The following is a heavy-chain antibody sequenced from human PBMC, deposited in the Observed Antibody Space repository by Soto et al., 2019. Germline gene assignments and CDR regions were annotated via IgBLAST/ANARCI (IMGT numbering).Heavy chain of an antibody. CDR3: ARETAGYSNPYYYYYMDV. J-gene: IGHJ6*03. Sequence: SETLSLTCTVSGVSISSGGYYWSWHRQHPGKGLEWIGYIYYSGSTYYNPSLKSRVTISVDTSKNQFSLKLSSVTAADTTVYYCARETAGYSNPYYYYYMDVWGKGTTVTVSS. D-gene: IGHD4-4*01. CDR2: IYYSGST. V-gene: IGHV4-31*03. CDR1: GVSISSGGYY.